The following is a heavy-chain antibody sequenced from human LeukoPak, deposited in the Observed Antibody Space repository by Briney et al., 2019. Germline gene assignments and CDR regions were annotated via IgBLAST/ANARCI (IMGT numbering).Heavy chain of an antibody. CDR2: ISGSGGST. Sequence: GRSLRLSCAASGFTFSSYAMSWVRQAPGKGLEWVSAISGSGGSTYYADSVKGRFTISRDNSKNTLYLQMNSLRAEDTAVYYCAKVAGITMVRGGRFDYFDYWGQGTLVTVSS. J-gene: IGHJ4*02. V-gene: IGHV3-23*01. D-gene: IGHD3-10*01. CDR3: AKVAGITMVRGGRFDYFDY. CDR1: GFTFSSYA.